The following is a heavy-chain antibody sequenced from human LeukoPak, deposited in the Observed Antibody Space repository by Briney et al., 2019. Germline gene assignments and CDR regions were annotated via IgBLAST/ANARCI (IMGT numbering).Heavy chain of an antibody. J-gene: IGHJ4*02. CDR2: ISYDGSYK. V-gene: IGHV3-30*04. CDR1: GFTFSSYT. D-gene: IGHD3-22*01. Sequence: GGSLRLSCAASGFTFSSYTMHWVRQAPGKGLEWVAVISYDGSYKYYADSVKGRFSISRDNSKNTLYLQMNSLRAEDTAVYYCAREAYDSSGYPLDYRGQGTLGTVSS. CDR3: AREAYDSSGYPLDY.